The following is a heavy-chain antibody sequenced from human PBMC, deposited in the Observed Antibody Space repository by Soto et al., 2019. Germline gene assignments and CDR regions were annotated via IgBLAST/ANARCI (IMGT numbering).Heavy chain of an antibody. J-gene: IGHJ3*02. CDR1: GGSISSYY. Sequence: SETLSLTCTVSGGSISSYYWSWIRQPPGKGLEWIGYIYYSGSTNYNPSLKSQETISVDTSKNQFSLKLSSVTAADTAGYYCARDAAYDILTGYYREGDAFDIWGQGTMVTVSS. CDR3: ARDAAYDILTGYYREGDAFDI. V-gene: IGHV4-59*01. CDR2: IYYSGST. D-gene: IGHD3-9*01.